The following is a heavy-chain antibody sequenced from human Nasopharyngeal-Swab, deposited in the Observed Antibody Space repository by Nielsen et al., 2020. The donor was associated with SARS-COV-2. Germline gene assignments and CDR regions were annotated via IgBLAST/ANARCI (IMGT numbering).Heavy chain of an antibody. V-gene: IGHV1-58*01. Sequence: SVKVSCKASGFTFSSSSVQWVRQAHGQRLEWIGWIVVGSGNTSYAQKFQERVSITRDMSTSTAYMELSSLRSEDTAVYYCAADPYYDFLSGYFSFDPWGQGTLVTVSS. CDR1: GFTFSSSS. D-gene: IGHD3-3*01. CDR3: AADPYYDFLSGYFSFDP. J-gene: IGHJ5*02. CDR2: IVVGSGNT.